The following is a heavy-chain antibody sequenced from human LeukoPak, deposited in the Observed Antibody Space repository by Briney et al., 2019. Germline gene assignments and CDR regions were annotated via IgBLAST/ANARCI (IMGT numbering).Heavy chain of an antibody. J-gene: IGHJ4*02. V-gene: IGHV4-59*01. Sequence: PSETLSLTCTVSGGSISSYYLSWIRQPPGKGLEWIGYIYYSGSTNYNPSLKSRVTISVDTSKNQFSLKLSSVTAADTAVYYCARVGYDFWSGYLHFDYWGQGTLVTVSS. CDR2: IYYSGST. D-gene: IGHD3-3*01. CDR1: GGSISSYY. CDR3: ARVGYDFWSGYLHFDY.